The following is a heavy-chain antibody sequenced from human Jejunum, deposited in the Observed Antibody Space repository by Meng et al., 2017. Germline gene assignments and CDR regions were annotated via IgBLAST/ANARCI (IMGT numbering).Heavy chain of an antibody. CDR2: TYYRSKWYS. Sequence: QVQAQQAGPGLVKPPPTPPLTCAISGDRVSSNSAAWNWIRQSPSRGLEWLGRTYYRSKWYSDYAVSVKSRITINTDTSKNQLSPQLNSVTPEDTAVYYCARDESRLLRSWGQGTLVTVSS. V-gene: IGHV6-1*01. CDR1: GDRVSSNSAA. J-gene: IGHJ5*02. CDR3: ARDESRLLRS. D-gene: IGHD3-22*01.